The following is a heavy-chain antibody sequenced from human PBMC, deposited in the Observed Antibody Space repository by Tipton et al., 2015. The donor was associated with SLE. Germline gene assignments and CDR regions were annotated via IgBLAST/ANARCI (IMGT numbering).Heavy chain of an antibody. CDR3: ASQQIGCSGGSCYSPFDY. V-gene: IGHV3-11*06. J-gene: IGHJ4*02. D-gene: IGHD2-15*01. Sequence: SLRLSCAASGFTFSDYYMSWIRQAPGKGLEWVSYISSSSSYTNYADSVKGRFTISRDNAKNSLYLQMNSLRAEDTAVYYCASQQIGCSGGSCYSPFDYWGQGTLVTVSS. CDR2: ISSSSSYT. CDR1: GFTFSDYY.